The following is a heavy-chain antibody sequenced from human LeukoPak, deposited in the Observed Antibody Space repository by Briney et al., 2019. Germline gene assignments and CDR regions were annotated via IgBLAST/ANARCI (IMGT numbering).Heavy chain of an antibody. Sequence: GASVKVSCKASGGTFISYAISWVRQAPGQGLEWMGGIIPIFGTANYAQKFQGRVTITADESTSTAYIELSSLRSEDTAVYYCARHSSGWYVYWGQGTLVTVSS. J-gene: IGHJ4*02. V-gene: IGHV1-69*13. CDR1: GGTFISYA. CDR3: ARHSSGWYVY. D-gene: IGHD6-19*01. CDR2: IIPIFGTA.